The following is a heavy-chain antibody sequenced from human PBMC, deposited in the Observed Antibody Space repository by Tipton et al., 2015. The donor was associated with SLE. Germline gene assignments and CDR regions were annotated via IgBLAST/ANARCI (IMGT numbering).Heavy chain of an antibody. CDR3: TRGGFDWGFPYFDY. CDR2: ISHTGIN. CDR1: GDSITSNNYH. J-gene: IGHJ4*02. D-gene: IGHD3-9*01. Sequence: LSCTVSGDSITSNNYHWSWIRQTAGKGLEWIGRISHTGINIYNPSLKSRLTMSVDTSKNQFSLSLTSVTATDTAVYYCTRGGFDWGFPYFDYWGQGALVTVSS. V-gene: IGHV4-61*02.